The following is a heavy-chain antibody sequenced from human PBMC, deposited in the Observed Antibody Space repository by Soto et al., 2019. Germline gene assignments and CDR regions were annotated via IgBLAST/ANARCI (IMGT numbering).Heavy chain of an antibody. J-gene: IGHJ2*01. CDR3: ARGIGRYFDL. CDR1: GDSIGNFY. V-gene: IGHV4-4*07. Sequence: SETLSLTCAISGDSIGNFYWSWIRQPAGKGLESLGRLSASGRTNYSPSLQSRVTMSLDRSKNRFSLRLTSVSAADTAVYFCARGIGRYFDLWGRGTLVTVS. CDR2: LSASGRT.